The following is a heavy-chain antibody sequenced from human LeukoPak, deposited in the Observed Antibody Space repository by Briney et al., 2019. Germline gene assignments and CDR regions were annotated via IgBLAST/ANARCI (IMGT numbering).Heavy chain of an antibody. V-gene: IGHV4-4*02. J-gene: IGHJ3*02. CDR3: AREGYCSGGSCYLHAFDI. CDR2: IYHSGST. Sequence: SGTLSLTCAVSGGSIRSSNWWSWVRQPPGKGLEWIGEIYHSGSTYYSPSLKSRVTISVGESENQFSLKLSSVTAADTALYYCAREGYCSGGSCYLHAFDIWGQGTMVTVSS. CDR1: GGSIRSSNW. D-gene: IGHD2-15*01.